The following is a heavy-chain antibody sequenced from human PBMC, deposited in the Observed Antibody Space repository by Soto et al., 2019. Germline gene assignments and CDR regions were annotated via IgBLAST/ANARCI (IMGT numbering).Heavy chain of an antibody. Sequence: SETLSVTCAVSGGSISSGNWWSWVRQPPGKGLEWIGEIYHSGSTNYNPSLKSRVTISVDKSKNQFSLKLSSVTAADTAVYYCVRRGYCTNGVCYYGMDVWGQGTTVTVSS. CDR3: VRRGYCTNGVCYYGMDV. CDR2: IYHSGST. D-gene: IGHD2-8*01. J-gene: IGHJ6*02. V-gene: IGHV4-4*02. CDR1: GGSISSGNW.